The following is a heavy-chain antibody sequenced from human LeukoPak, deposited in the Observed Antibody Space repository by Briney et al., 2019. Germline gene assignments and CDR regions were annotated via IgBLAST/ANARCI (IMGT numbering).Heavy chain of an antibody. CDR1: GYTFTSNA. Sequence: ASVKVSCKASGYTFTSNAMNWVRQAPGQGLELMGWINTNTGNPTYAQGFQGRFVFSLDTSVSTAYLQISSLKAEDTAVYYCARDNAGNIDYWGQGTLVTVSS. J-gene: IGHJ4*02. V-gene: IGHV7-4-1*02. CDR2: INTNTGNP. D-gene: IGHD2/OR15-2a*01. CDR3: ARDNAGNIDY.